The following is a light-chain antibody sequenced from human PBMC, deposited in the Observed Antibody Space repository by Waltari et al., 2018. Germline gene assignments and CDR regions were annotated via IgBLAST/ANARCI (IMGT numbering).Light chain of an antibody. CDR3: QQYYSAPYT. CDR1: QSVLYRSNNKNY. J-gene: IGKJ2*01. Sequence: DIVMTQSPDSLAVSLGARATIHCKSSQSVLYRSNNKNYLTWYQQKPGQPPKLLIYWASTRESGVPDRFSGSASGTDFTLTISSLQAEDVAVYYCQQYYSAPYTFGQGTKLEIK. CDR2: WAS. V-gene: IGKV4-1*01.